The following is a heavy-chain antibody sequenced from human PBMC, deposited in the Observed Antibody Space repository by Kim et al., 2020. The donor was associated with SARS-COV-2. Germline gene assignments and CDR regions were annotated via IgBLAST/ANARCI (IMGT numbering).Heavy chain of an antibody. CDR2: IFHSGRT. CDR3: ASVLDSVIVSYLYFSL. V-gene: IGHV4-59*01. D-gene: IGHD5-18*01. J-gene: IGHJ2*01. Sequence: SETLSLTCTVSGDSISSYYWSWMRQPPGMGLEWIGEIFHSGRTNYNPSLKRRVTISLDTSKSQFSLRLNSMTAADTAVYYCASVLDSVIVSYLYFSLWGRGTPVTVSS. CDR1: GDSISSYY.